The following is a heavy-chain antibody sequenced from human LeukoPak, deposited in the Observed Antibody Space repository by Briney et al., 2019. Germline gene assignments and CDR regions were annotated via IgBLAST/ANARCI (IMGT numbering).Heavy chain of an antibody. CDR2: ISYDGSNK. D-gene: IGHD6-13*01. CDR1: GFTFSSYA. Sequence: PGGSLRLSCAASGFTFSSYAMHWVRQAPGKGLEWVAVISYDGSNKYYADSVKGRFTISRDNSKNTLYLQMNSLKTEDTAVYYCSRQQLVFEYWGQGTLVTVSS. CDR3: SRQQLVFEY. V-gene: IGHV3-30*04. J-gene: IGHJ4*02.